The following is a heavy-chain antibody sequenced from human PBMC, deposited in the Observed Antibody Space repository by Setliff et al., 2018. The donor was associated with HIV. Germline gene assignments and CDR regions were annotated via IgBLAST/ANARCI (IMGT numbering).Heavy chain of an antibody. Sequence: ASVKVSCKASGYTFTGYYIHWVRQAPGQGLEWMGWIYPNTGGTNYAQKFQGRVTMTRDTSSTTAYMELSRLRSDDTAVYYCARSTTADWGQGTMVTVSS. CDR1: GYTFTGYY. V-gene: IGHV1-2*02. D-gene: IGHD4-17*01. CDR2: IYPNTGGT. J-gene: IGHJ4*02. CDR3: ARSTTAD.